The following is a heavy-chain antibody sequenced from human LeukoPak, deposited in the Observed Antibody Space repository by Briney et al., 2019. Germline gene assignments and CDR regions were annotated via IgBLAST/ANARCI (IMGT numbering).Heavy chain of an antibody. D-gene: IGHD5-18*01. CDR3: AREGPPIQLWLRWLDP. CDR1: GYTFTSYA. CDR2: INAGNGNT. Sequence: ASVKVSCKASGYTFTSYAMHWVRQAPGQRLEWMGWINAGNGNTKYSQKFQGRVTITRDTSASTAYMELSSLRSEDTAVYYCAREGPPIQLWLRWLDPWGQGTLVTVSS. V-gene: IGHV1-3*01. J-gene: IGHJ5*02.